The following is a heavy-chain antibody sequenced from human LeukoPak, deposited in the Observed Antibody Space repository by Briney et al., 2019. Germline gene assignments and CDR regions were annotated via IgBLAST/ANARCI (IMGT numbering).Heavy chain of an antibody. J-gene: IGHJ2*01. D-gene: IGHD3-10*01. V-gene: IGHV3-53*01. CDR2: IYSGGST. CDR3: AQSGRYWYFDL. CDR1: GFTVSSNY. Sequence: GGSLRLFCAASGFTVSSNYMSWVRQAPGKGLEWVSVIYSGGSTYYADSVKGRFTISRDNSKNTLYLQMNSLRAEDTAVYYCAQSGRYWYFDLWGRGTLVTVSS.